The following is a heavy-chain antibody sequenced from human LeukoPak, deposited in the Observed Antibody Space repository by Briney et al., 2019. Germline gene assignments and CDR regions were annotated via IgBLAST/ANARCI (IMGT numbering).Heavy chain of an antibody. CDR2: IKQDGSEK. Sequence: GGSLRLSCVASGFTFGKYWMSWVRQAPGKGLEWVANIKQDGSEKNYVDSVKGRFTISRDNAKDSLYLQMNSLRAEDTAVYYWAAPPDYYYRSGYHQGGDWGQGTLVTVSS. J-gene: IGHJ4*02. CDR1: GFTFGKYW. V-gene: IGHV3-7*03. CDR3: AAPPDYYYRSGYHQGGD. D-gene: IGHD3-22*01.